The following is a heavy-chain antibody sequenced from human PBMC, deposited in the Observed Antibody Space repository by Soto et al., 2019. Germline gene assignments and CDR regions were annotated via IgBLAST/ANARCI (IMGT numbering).Heavy chain of an antibody. D-gene: IGHD2-15*01. CDR1: GGSVSSGSYY. Sequence: QVQLQESGPGLVKPSETLSLTCTVSGGSVSSGSYYWSWIRQPPGKRLEWIGYIYYSGSTNYNPSLKSRVTISVDTSKNQFSLKLSSVTAADTAVYYCAREVAVAAMWYAFDIWGQGTMVTVSS. V-gene: IGHV4-61*01. CDR3: AREVAVAAMWYAFDI. J-gene: IGHJ3*02. CDR2: IYYSGST.